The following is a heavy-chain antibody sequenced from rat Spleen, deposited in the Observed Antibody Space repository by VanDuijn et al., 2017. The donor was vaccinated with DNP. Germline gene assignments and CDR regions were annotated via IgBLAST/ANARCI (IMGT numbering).Heavy chain of an antibody. CDR3: ARPTTVRGSGFAY. CDR1: GYSITSNY. Sequence: EVQLQESGPGLVKPSQSLSLTCSVTGYSITSNYWGWIRKFPGNKMEWMAYISYSGYTGYNPSLKSRISITRDTSKNQFFLHLNSVTTEDTATYYCARPTTVRGSGFAYWGQGTLVTVSS. D-gene: IGHD1-1*01. V-gene: IGHV3-1*01. J-gene: IGHJ3*01. CDR2: ISYSGYT.